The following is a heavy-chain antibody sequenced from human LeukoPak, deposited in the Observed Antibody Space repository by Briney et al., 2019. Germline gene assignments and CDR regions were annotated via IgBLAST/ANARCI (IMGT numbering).Heavy chain of an antibody. CDR2: IYNSGIT. V-gene: IGHV4-59*08. J-gene: IGHJ5*01. CDR3: ARSVPSLDYLFDS. D-gene: IGHD4-11*01. CDR1: GGSISGYY. Sequence: PSETLSPTCTVSGGSISGYYWTWIRQLPAEGLECIGYIYNSGITNYKRSLKSRVTVSVDTSKNQFSLRLTSVTAADTAVYYCARSVPSLDYLFDSWGHGTLVTVSS.